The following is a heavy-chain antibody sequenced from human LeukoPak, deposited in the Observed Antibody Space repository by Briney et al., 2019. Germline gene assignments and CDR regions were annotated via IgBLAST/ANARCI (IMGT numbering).Heavy chain of an antibody. J-gene: IGHJ4*02. CDR2: VNQDGTLK. Sequence: SGGSLRLSCAVSGITLSNYGMSWVRQAPGKGLEWVANVNQDGTLKNYVDSLRDRFTISRDNAKDSLYLQMNNLRAEDTAVYYCARNSYYRFDFWGQGTLVAVSS. CDR3: ARNSYYRFDF. CDR1: GITLSNYG. D-gene: IGHD3-10*01. V-gene: IGHV3-7*01.